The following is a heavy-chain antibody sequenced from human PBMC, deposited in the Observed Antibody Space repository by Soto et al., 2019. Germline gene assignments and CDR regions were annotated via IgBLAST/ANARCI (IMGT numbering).Heavy chain of an antibody. J-gene: IGHJ6*02. Sequence: ASVKVSCKVSGYTLTELSMHWVRQAPGKGLEWMGGFDPEDGETIYAQKFQGRVTMTEDTSTDTAHMELSSLRSEDTAVYYCARTFNYYDSIGYYYYAMDVWGQWTTVTVSS. V-gene: IGHV1-24*01. CDR2: FDPEDGET. CDR3: ARTFNYYDSIGYYYYAMDV. CDR1: GYTLTELS. D-gene: IGHD3-22*01.